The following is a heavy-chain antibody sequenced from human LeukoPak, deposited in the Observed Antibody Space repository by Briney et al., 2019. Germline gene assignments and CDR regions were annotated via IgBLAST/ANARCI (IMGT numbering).Heavy chain of an antibody. CDR2: ISGSGGST. CDR3: ASRGSGYFSKAFDY. CDR1: GFTFSSYA. D-gene: IGHD3-22*01. J-gene: IGHJ4*02. Sequence: GGSLRLSCAASGFTFSSYAMSWVRQAPGKGLEWVSAISGSGGSTYYADSVKGRFTISRDNSKNTLYLQMNSLRAEDTAVYYCASRGSGYFSKAFDYWGQGNLVTVSP. V-gene: IGHV3-23*01.